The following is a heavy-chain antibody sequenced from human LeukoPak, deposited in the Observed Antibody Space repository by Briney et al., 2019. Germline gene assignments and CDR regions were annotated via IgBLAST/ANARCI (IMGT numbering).Heavy chain of an antibody. CDR2: ISYDGSNK. Sequence: PGGSLRLSCAASGFTFSSYAMHWVRPAPGKGLEWGAVISYDGSNKYYADSVKGRFTISRDNSKNTLYLQMNSLRAEDTAVHYCARDPADPLYYYGSGSYYPAYWGQGTLVTVSS. CDR3: ARDPADPLYYYGSGSYYPAY. CDR1: GFTFSSYA. D-gene: IGHD3-10*01. J-gene: IGHJ4*02. V-gene: IGHV3-30-3*01.